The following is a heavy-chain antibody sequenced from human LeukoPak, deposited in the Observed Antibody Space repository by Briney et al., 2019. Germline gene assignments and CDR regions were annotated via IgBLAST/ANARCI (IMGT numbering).Heavy chain of an antibody. D-gene: IGHD3-10*01. J-gene: IGHJ4*02. Sequence: PSETLSLTCAVSGYSISSSNWWGWIRQPPGKGLEWIGYIYYSGSTYYNPSLKSRVTMSVDTSKNQFSLKLSSVTAADTAVYYCARLYYGSGSPGVFDYWGQGTLVTVSS. CDR3: ARLYYGSGSPGVFDY. CDR1: GYSISSSNW. CDR2: IYYSGST. V-gene: IGHV4-28*01.